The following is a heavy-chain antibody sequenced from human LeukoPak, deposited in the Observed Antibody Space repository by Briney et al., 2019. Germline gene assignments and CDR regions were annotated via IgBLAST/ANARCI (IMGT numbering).Heavy chain of an antibody. CDR2: ISSSGSTI. CDR1: GFTFSSYE. V-gene: IGHV3-48*03. D-gene: IGHD3-10*01. Sequence: GGSLRLSCAGSGFTFSSYEMHWVRQAPGKGLEWVSYISSSGSTIYYADSVKGRFTISRDNAKNSLYLQMNSLKGDDTAVYYCAKDSAFYYIDVWGKGTTVIISS. J-gene: IGHJ6*03. CDR3: AKDSAFYYIDV.